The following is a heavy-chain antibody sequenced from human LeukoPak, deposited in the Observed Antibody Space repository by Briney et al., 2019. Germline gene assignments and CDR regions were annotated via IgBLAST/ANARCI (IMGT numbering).Heavy chain of an antibody. Sequence: PSETLSLTCTVSGGSISSSSYYWSWIRQPPGKGLEWIGEINHSGSTNYNPSLKSRVIIIVDTPKNQFSLKLTSVTAADTAVYYCARVSGYDWESSYDYWGQGTLVTVSS. CDR3: ARVSGYDWESSYDY. J-gene: IGHJ4*02. CDR2: INHSGST. CDR1: GGSISSSSYY. D-gene: IGHD5-12*01. V-gene: IGHV4-39*07.